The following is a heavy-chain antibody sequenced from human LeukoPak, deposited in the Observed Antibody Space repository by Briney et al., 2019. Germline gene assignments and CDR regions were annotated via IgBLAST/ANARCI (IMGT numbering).Heavy chain of an antibody. V-gene: IGHV1-69-2*01. CDR2: VDPEDGET. CDR3: ATDLTMVRGVTNWFDP. CDR1: GYTFTDYY. D-gene: IGHD3-10*01. Sequence: ASVKISCKVSGYTFTDYYMPWVQQAAGKGLEWMGLVDPEDGETIYAEKFQGRVTITADTSTDTAYMELSSLRSEDTAVYYCATDLTMVRGVTNWFDPWGQGTLVTVSS. J-gene: IGHJ5*02.